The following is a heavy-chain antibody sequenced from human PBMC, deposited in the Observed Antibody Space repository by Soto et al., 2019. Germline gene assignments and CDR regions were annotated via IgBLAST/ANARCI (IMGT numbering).Heavy chain of an antibody. V-gene: IGHV3-15*07. Sequence: EVQLVESGGGLVKPGGSLRLSCAASGFTFNNAWMNWVRQAPGKGLEWVGRIKSKTDGGTTDYAAPVKGRFTISRDDSKNTLYLQMNSLQTEDTAVYYCATDRVLRHGSGWSTYWGQGTLVTVSS. D-gene: IGHD6-19*01. CDR2: IKSKTDGGTT. J-gene: IGHJ4*02. CDR1: GFTFNNAW. CDR3: ATDRVLRHGSGWSTY.